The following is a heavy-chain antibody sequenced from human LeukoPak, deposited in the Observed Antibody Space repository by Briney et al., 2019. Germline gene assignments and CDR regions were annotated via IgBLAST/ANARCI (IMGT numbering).Heavy chain of an antibody. Sequence: GGSLRLSCAASGFTFSSYSMNWVRQAPGKGLEWVANIKQDGSEEYYVDSVKGRFTISRDNAKNSLHLQMNSLRAEDTAVYYCARDRGYGSGSYLYWGQGTLVTVSS. V-gene: IGHV3-7*01. J-gene: IGHJ4*02. CDR1: GFTFSSYS. CDR2: IKQDGSEE. CDR3: ARDRGYGSGSYLY. D-gene: IGHD3-10*01.